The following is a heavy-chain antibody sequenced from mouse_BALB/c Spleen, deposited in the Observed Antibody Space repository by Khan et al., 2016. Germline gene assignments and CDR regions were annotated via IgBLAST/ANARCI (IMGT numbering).Heavy chain of an antibody. Sequence: EVQLQESGPGLVKPSQSLSLTCTVTGYSITSDYAWNWIRQFPGNKLEWMAYISYSGSTRYTPSLKSRISITRDTSKNQFFLQLISVTTEDTATYYCARNGDAMDYWGQGTSVTVSS. V-gene: IGHV3-2*02. CDR1: GYSITSDYA. J-gene: IGHJ4*01. CDR3: ARNGDAMDY. D-gene: IGHD4-1*01. CDR2: ISYSGST.